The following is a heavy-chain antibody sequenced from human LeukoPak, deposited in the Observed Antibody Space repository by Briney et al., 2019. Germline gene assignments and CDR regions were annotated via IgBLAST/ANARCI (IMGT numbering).Heavy chain of an antibody. CDR3: ARVAMVRGVISWDYYYYYMDV. CDR1: GGSISSYY. J-gene: IGHJ6*03. CDR2: IYYSGST. Sequence: SETLSLTCTVSGGSISSYYWSWIRQPPGKGLEWIGYIYYSGSTNYNPSLKSRVTISVDTSKNQFSLKLSSVTAADTAVYYCARVAMVRGVISWDYYYYYMDVWGKGTTVTISS. V-gene: IGHV4-59*01. D-gene: IGHD3-10*01.